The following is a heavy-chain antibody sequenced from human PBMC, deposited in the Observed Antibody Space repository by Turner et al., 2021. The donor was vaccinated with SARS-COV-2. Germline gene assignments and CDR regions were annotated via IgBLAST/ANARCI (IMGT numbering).Heavy chain of an antibody. D-gene: IGHD1-26*01. Sequence: QVQLQQWGAGLLKPSETLSLTCAVYVGSFSGYYWSWIRQPPGKGLEWIGEINHSGSTNYNPSLKSRVTISVDTSKNQFSLKLSSVTAADMAVYYCARGIKGVLMSGSYYYYGMDVWGQGTTVTVSS. J-gene: IGHJ6*02. CDR3: ARGIKGVLMSGSYYYYGMDV. CDR2: INHSGST. V-gene: IGHV4-34*01. CDR1: VGSFSGYY.